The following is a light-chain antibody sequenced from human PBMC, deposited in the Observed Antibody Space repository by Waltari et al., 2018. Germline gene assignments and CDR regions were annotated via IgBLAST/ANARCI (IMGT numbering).Light chain of an antibody. CDR3: CSSSGGGTWV. CDR2: EAS. Sequence: QTALTQPPAMSGSPGQSITISCPSTTPDFVSWYQHLPGKAPRLLIYEASKRPSGLSGRFSSPQSGHTASMTISVLEFDDQATYYCCSSSGGGTWVFGGGTELAVL. CDR1: TPDF. J-gene: IGLJ3*02. V-gene: IGLV2-23*01.